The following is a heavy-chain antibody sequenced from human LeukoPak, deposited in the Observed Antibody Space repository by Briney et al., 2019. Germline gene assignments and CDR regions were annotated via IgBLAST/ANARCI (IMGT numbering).Heavy chain of an antibody. J-gene: IGHJ4*02. CDR3: ALGYYDIVTVYPIFSDN. D-gene: IGHD3-9*01. CDR1: GGSLSSPS. V-gene: IGHV1-69*13. CDR2: VIPVFGSP. Sequence: GASVKVSCKPSGGSLSSPSMTWVRQAPGQGLELMGSVIPVFGSPNYAQKFQGRISISVDDSTTTAYMELRSLTSEDTAIYYCALGYYDIVTVYPIFSDNWDQAMLVIVSS.